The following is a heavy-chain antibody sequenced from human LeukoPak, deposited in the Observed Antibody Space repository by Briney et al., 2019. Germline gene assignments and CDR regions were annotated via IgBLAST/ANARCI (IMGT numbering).Heavy chain of an antibody. D-gene: IGHD5-18*01. CDR3: AAGRPYSLLDY. CDR2: FDVIDSET. V-gene: IGHV1-24*01. Sequence: APVKVSCTASGSSLSELSLYWVRQAPGKGLEWMGGFDVIDSETFYAQKFQGRVTMTEDSSTDTAYMELRSLTSDDTALYYCAAGRPYSLLDYWGQGTLVTVSS. J-gene: IGHJ4*02. CDR1: GSSLSELS.